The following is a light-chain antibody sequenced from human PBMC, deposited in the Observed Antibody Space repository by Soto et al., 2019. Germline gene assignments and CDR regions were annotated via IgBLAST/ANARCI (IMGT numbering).Light chain of an antibody. J-gene: IGKJ3*01. CDR1: QSVSSY. CDR2: DAS. Sequence: EIVMTQSPATLSVSPGERVTLSCRASQSVSSYLAWYQQKPGQPPRLLIYDASTRATGIPARFSGSGSGTEFTLTVTSLQSEDFAIYYCPQYNTWPFFTFGPGTIVDI. V-gene: IGKV3-15*01. CDR3: PQYNTWPFFT.